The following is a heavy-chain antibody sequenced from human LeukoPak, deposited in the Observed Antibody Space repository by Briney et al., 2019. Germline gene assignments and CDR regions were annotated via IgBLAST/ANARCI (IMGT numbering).Heavy chain of an antibody. J-gene: IGHJ6*02. CDR3: ARDYYDSSGPYGMDV. V-gene: IGHV3-13*01. CDR1: GFTFSSYD. D-gene: IGHD3-22*01. CDR2: IGTAGDT. Sequence: PGGSLRLSCAASGFTFSSYDMHWVRQATGKGLEWVSAIGTAGDTYYPGSVKGRFTISRENAKNSLYLQMNSLRAEDTAVYYCARDYYDSSGPYGMDVWGQGTTVTVSS.